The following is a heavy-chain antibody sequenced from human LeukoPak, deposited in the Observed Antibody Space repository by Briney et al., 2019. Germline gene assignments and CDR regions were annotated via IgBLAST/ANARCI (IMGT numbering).Heavy chain of an antibody. CDR2: ILRKTDGGTT. J-gene: IGHJ4*01. D-gene: IGHD3/OR15-3a*01. V-gene: IGHV3-15*01. CDR3: STDSYDL. Sequence: GGSLRLSCAASGFTFSNAWMTWVRQAPGKGLEWVGRILRKTDGGTTDYAAPVKGRFSISRDDSKNTLHLQMNSLKTEDTAVYYCSTDSYDLWGHGTLVLVSS. CDR1: GFTFSNAW.